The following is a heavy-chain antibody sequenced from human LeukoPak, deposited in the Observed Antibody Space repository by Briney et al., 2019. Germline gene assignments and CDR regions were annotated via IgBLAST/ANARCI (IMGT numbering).Heavy chain of an antibody. Sequence: SQTLSLTCAISEDSVSSNSAAWNWIRQSPSRGLEWLGRTYYRSKWYNDYAVSVKSRITINPDTSKNQFSLQLNSVTPEDTAVYYSARDLGVEAAGINWFDPWGQGTLVTVSS. CDR3: ARDLGVEAAGINWFDP. CDR2: TYYRSKWYN. CDR1: EDSVSSNSAA. J-gene: IGHJ5*02. D-gene: IGHD6-13*01. V-gene: IGHV6-1*01.